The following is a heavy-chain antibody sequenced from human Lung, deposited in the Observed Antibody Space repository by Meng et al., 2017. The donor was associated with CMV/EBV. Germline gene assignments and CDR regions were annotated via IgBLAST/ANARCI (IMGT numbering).Heavy chain of an antibody. V-gene: IGHV3-30*02. D-gene: IGHD3-10*01. CDR1: GFTFSSYG. J-gene: IGHJ6*02. Sequence: GESXKISCAASGFTFSSYGMHWVRQAPGKGLEGVAFIRYDGRNEYYADSVKGRFSISRDDSKNTLYLQMNSLRPEDTAVYYCAKETGRISGSYYYYGIDVXGQGXTVTVSS. CDR2: IRYDGRNE. CDR3: AKETGRISGSYYYYGIDV.